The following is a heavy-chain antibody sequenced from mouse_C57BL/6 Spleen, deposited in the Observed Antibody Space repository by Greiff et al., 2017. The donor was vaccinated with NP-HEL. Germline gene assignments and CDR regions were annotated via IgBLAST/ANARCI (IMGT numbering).Heavy chain of an antibody. V-gene: IGHV1-82*01. CDR2: IYPGDGDT. CDR1: GYAFSSSW. CDR3: ARKTGYFDY. D-gene: IGHD4-1*01. Sequence: QVQLQQSGPELVKPGESVKISCTASGYAFSSSWMNWVKQRPGKGLEWIGRIYPGDGDTNYNGKFKGKATLTADKSSSTAYMQLSSLTSEDSAVYFCARKTGYFDYWGQGTTLTVSS. J-gene: IGHJ2*01.